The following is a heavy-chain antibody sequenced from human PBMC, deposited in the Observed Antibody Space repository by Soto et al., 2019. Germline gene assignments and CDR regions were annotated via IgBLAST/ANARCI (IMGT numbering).Heavy chain of an antibody. Sequence: QVQLVQSGAEVRQPASSVKVSCKTSGGTFSSYAISWVRQAPGQGLEWMGGIVPIVDTSTYAQKFQGRVTITADESTSTAYRELSSLRSDDTAIYDCVRVVAIPGYPDNWGQGTLVTVSS. CDR1: GGTFSSYA. J-gene: IGHJ4*02. D-gene: IGHD5-12*01. CDR3: VRVVAIPGYPDN. CDR2: IVPIVDTS. V-gene: IGHV1-69*12.